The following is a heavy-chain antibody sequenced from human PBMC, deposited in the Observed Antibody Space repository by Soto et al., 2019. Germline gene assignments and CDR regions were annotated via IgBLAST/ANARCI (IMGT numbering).Heavy chain of an antibody. D-gene: IGHD2-2*02. J-gene: IGHJ6*02. CDR2: ISGGGGTT. Sequence: GGSLRLSCAASGFTFSNYAMSWVRQAPGKGLEWVSAISGGGGTTYYADSVKGRFTISRDNSKSALYLQMHSLRAEDTAVYYCAKPPLGFCSTTSCYTDVWGHGTTVTVSS. V-gene: IGHV3-23*01. CDR3: AKPPLGFCSTTSCYTDV. CDR1: GFTFSNYA.